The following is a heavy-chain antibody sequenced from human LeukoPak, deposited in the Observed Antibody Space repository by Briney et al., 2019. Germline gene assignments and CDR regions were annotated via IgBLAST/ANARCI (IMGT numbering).Heavy chain of an antibody. D-gene: IGHD3-22*01. CDR2: ISGSGGST. CDR1: GFTFSSYA. Sequence: PGGSLRLSCAASGFTFSSYAMSWVRQAPGKGLEWVSAISGSGGSTYYADSVKGRFTISRDNSKNTLYLQMNSLRAEDTAVYYCAKDQSSWYDSSGLDYWGQGTLVTVSS. CDR3: AKDQSSWYDSSGLDY. J-gene: IGHJ4*02. V-gene: IGHV3-23*01.